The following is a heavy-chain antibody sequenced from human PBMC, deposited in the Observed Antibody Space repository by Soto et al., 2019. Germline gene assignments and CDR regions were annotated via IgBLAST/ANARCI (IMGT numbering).Heavy chain of an antibody. CDR3: ARDHYDYVWGSYRPLDY. CDR2: ISSSSSNI. V-gene: IGHV3-21*01. Sequence: GSLRLSCAASGFTFSSYSMNWVRQAPGKGLEWVSSISSSSSNIYYADSVKGRFTISRDNAKNSLYLQMNSLRAEDTAVYYCARDHYDYVWGSYRPLDYWGQGTLVTVSS. J-gene: IGHJ4*02. D-gene: IGHD3-16*02. CDR1: GFTFSSYS.